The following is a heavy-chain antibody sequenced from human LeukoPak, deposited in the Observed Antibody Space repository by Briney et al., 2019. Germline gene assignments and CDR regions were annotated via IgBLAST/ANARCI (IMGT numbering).Heavy chain of an antibody. Sequence: GGSLRLSCAASGFTFSDYYMSWIRQAPGKGLEWVSYISSSGSTIYYADSVKGRFTISRDNAKNSLYLQMNSLRAEDTAVYYCARDGLLTPNDAFDIWGQGTMVTVSS. D-gene: IGHD1-26*01. J-gene: IGHJ3*02. CDR3: ARDGLLTPNDAFDI. CDR1: GFTFSDYY. CDR2: ISSSGSTI. V-gene: IGHV3-11*04.